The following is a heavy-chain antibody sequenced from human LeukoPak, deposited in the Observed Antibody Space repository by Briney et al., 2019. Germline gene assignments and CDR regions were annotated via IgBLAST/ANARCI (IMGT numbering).Heavy chain of an antibody. CDR1: GFTFSSYW. D-gene: IGHD6-13*01. CDR3: ARDPGSSFSWFDP. Sequence: GGSLRLSCAPSGFTFSSYWMHWVRQAPGKGLVWVSRINSDGSSTSYADSVKGRFTISRDNAKNTLYLQMNSLKAEDTAVYYCARDPGSSFSWFDPWGQGTLVTVSS. V-gene: IGHV3-74*01. J-gene: IGHJ5*02. CDR2: INSDGSST.